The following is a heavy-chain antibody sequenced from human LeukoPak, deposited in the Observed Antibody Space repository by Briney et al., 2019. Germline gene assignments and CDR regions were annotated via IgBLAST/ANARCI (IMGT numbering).Heavy chain of an antibody. CDR2: IYYSGST. D-gene: IGHD1-26*01. CDR1: GGSISSYY. Sequence: SETLSLTCTVSGGSISSYYWSWIRQPPGKGLEWIGYIYYSGSTNYNPSLKSRVTISVDTSKNQFSLKLSSVTAADTAVYYCARGDIIVGAGYWGQGTLVTVSS. J-gene: IGHJ4*02. V-gene: IGHV4-59*08. CDR3: ARGDIIVGAGY.